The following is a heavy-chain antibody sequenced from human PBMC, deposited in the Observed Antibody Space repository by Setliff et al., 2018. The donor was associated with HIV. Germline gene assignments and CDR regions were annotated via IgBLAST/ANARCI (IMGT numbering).Heavy chain of an antibody. CDR2: IYTSGNT. CDR3: AREDALTQQFDS. J-gene: IGHJ4*02. V-gene: IGHV4-61*09. CDR1: GGSISSGNSY. Sequence: SETLSLTCTVSGGSISSGNSYWSWIRQPAVKGLEWIGHIYTSGNTNYNPSLKSRVTISIDTSKNQFSLKLTSVTAADTAVYSCAREDALTQQFDSWGQGTLVTVS. D-gene: IGHD6-13*01.